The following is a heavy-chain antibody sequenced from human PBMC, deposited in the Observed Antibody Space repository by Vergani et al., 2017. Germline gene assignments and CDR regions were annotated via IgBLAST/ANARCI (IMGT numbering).Heavy chain of an antibody. Sequence: QLQLQESGSGLVKPSQTLPLTCAVSGGSISSGGYSWSWLRQPPGKGLEWIGYIYHSGSTYYNPSLKSRVTISVDRSKNQFSLKLSSVTAADTAVYYCARLYSSSWSADYWGQGTLVTVSS. CDR1: GGSISSGGYS. CDR2: IYHSGST. CDR3: ARLYSSSWSADY. D-gene: IGHD6-13*01. J-gene: IGHJ4*02. V-gene: IGHV4-30-2*01.